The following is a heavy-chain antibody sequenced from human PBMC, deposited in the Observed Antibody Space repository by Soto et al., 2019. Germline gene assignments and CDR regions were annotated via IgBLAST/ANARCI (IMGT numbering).Heavy chain of an antibody. CDR3: ARDSRIAARLKQWPPQANWFDP. CDR2: IYYSGST. D-gene: IGHD6-6*01. J-gene: IGHJ5*02. Sequence: SETLSLTCTVSGGSISSYYWSWIRQPPGKGLEWIGYIYYSGSTNYNPSLKSRVTISVDTSKNQFSLKLSSVTAADTAVYYCARDSRIAARLKQWPPQANWFDPWGQGTLVTVSS. V-gene: IGHV4-59*01. CDR1: GGSISSYY.